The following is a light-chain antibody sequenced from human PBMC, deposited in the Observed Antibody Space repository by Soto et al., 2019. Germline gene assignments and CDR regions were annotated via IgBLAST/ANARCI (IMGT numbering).Light chain of an antibody. V-gene: IGKV1D-13*01. J-gene: IGKJ4*01. Sequence: AIQLTQSPSSLSESVGDRVTITCRASQDMSSSLGWYQQKPRKAPKLLVAEASILLGGVPSRFSGSGSGTDFTLSISKLQPEDIATYYCQQVKYYPLTFGGVTKVEIK. CDR1: QDMSSS. CDR2: EAS. CDR3: QQVKYYPLT.